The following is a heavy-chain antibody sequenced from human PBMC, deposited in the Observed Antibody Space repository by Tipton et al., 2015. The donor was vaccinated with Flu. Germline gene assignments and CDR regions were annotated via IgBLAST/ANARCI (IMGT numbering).Heavy chain of an antibody. D-gene: IGHD6-6*01. CDR2: INQSGRP. Sequence: TLSLTCAVYGGSFSGYYWSWIRQSPGKGLEWIGEINQSGRPNYNPSLKNRVTISVDTSKNQFSLSLTSVTAADTAMYYCARGSCEVRFDPWGQGTLVTVSS. J-gene: IGHJ5*02. CDR1: GGSFSGYY. CDR3: ARGSCEVRFDP. V-gene: IGHV4-34*01.